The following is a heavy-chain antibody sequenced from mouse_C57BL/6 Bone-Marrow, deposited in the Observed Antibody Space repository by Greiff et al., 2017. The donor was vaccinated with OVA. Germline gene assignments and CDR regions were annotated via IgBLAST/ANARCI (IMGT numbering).Heavy chain of an antibody. J-gene: IGHJ2*01. CDR2: IDPSDSYT. V-gene: IGHV1-50*01. CDR1: GYTFTSYW. Sequence: VQLQQPGAELVKPGASVKLSCKASGYTFTSYWMQWVKQRPGQGLEWIGEIDPSDSYTNYTQKFKGKATLTVDTSANTSYMQLNSLTSEDSAVYYCARRGYYFDYWGQGTTLTVSS. CDR3: ARRGYYFDY.